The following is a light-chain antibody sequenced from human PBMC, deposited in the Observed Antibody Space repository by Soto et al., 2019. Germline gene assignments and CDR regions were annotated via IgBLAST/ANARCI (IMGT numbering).Light chain of an antibody. V-gene: IGKV1-5*03. CDR3: QQYKSLYP. CDR2: KAS. J-gene: IGKJ2*01. Sequence: IQMTQSPSTLSASVVDRVTITCRASQSISSWLAWYQQKPGKAPKLLLYKASSLESGVPSRFSGSGSGTEFTLTISRRQPDYFATYCCQQYKSLYPLGHGNNLEMK. CDR1: QSISSW.